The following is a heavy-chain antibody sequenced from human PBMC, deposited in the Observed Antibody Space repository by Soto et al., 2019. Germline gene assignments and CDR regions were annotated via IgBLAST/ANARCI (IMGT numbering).Heavy chain of an antibody. D-gene: IGHD6-19*01. CDR3: TRARYSSGYYNDY. J-gene: IGHJ4*02. CDR2: TRNKANSYTT. V-gene: IGHV3-72*01. CDR1: GFTFSDHY. Sequence: GGSLRLSCAASGFTFSDHYIDWVRQAPGKGLEWVGRTRNKANSYTTEYAASVKGRFTISRDDSKNSLCLQMNSLKTEDTAVYYCTRARYSSGYYNDYWGQGTLVTVSS.